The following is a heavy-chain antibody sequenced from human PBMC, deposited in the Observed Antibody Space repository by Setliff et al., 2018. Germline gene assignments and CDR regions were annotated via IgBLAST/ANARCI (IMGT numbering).Heavy chain of an antibody. D-gene: IGHD2-15*01. J-gene: IGHJ4*02. V-gene: IGHV1-46*01. CDR1: GYTFTSYY. Sequence: ASVKVSCKASGYTFTSYYMHWVRQAPGQGLEWMGIINPSGSSTSYAQKFQGRVTMTRDTSTSTVYMELSSLRSEDTAVYYCAREAKRNVVVVVAATPVYWGQGTLVTSPQ. CDR2: INPSGSST. CDR3: AREAKRNVVVVVAATPVY.